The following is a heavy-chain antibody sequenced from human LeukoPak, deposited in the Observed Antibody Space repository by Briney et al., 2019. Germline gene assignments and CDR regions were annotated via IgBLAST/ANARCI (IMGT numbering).Heavy chain of an antibody. CDR3: ARDFYYDSSGYDAFDI. D-gene: IGHD3-22*01. V-gene: IGHV3-21*01. CDR1: GFTFSSYS. CDR2: ISSSSSYI. J-gene: IGHJ3*02. Sequence: GGSLRLSCAASGFTFSSYSMNWVRQAPGKGLEWVSSISSSSSYIYYADSVKGRFTISRDNAKNSLYLQMNSLRAEDTAVYYCARDFYYDSSGYDAFDIWGQGTMVTVSP.